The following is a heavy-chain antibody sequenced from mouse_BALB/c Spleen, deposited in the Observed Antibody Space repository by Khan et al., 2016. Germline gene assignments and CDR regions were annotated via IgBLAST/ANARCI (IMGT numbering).Heavy chain of an antibody. CDR1: GFSLTDYG. CDR2: IWGGGPT. J-gene: IGHJ4*01. CDR3: AKHEGISLAMDY. Sequence: QVQLKQSGPGLVAPSQSLSITCSVSGFSLTDYGVSWIRQPPGQGLEWLGVIWGGGPTYFNSALKSRLSISKANSKSQVFLKMSSLQTDDTAMYYCAKHEGISLAMDYWGQGTSVTGST. V-gene: IGHV2-6-5*01.